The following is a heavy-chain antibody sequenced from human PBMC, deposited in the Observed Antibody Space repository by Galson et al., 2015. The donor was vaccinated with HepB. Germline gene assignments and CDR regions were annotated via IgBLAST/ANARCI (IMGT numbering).Heavy chain of an antibody. J-gene: IGHJ4*02. CDR1: GYTFTNYY. D-gene: IGHD1-1*01. Sequence: SVKVSCKASGYTFTNYYLHWVRQAPGQGLEWMGMLISYAQKFQGRLTMTRDTSTSTVYMELRSLRSEDTAVYYCARGGDNFGTGYFDYWGQGTLVTVSS. CDR3: ARGGDNFGTGYFDY. CDR2: LI. V-gene: IGHV1-46*01.